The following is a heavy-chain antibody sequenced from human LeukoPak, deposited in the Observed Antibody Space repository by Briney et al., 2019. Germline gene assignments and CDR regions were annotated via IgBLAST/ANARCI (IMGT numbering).Heavy chain of an antibody. CDR2: IYYSGST. Sequence: SETLSLTCTVSGGSISSSSYYWGWIRQPPGKGLEWIGSIYYSGSTYYNPSLKSRVTVSVDTSKNQFSLKLSSVTAADTAVYYCARLVLAGYFDYWGQGTLVTVSS. CDR3: ARLVLAGYFDY. J-gene: IGHJ4*02. V-gene: IGHV4-39*01. CDR1: GGSISSSSYY. D-gene: IGHD2-15*01.